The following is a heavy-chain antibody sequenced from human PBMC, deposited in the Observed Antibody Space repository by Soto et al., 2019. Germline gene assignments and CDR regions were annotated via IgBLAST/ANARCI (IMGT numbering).Heavy chain of an antibody. J-gene: IGHJ4*02. D-gene: IGHD3-22*01. Sequence: ASVKVSCKASGYTFTIYPMHWVRQAPGQGLEWMGWINAGNGDTKYSQKFQGRVTITRDTSASTAYMELSSLRSPDTAVYCCPRDSTPYDSSGPGDYWGQGTLVTVSS. CDR2: INAGNGDT. CDR1: GYTFTIYP. V-gene: IGHV1-3*01. CDR3: PRDSTPYDSSGPGDY.